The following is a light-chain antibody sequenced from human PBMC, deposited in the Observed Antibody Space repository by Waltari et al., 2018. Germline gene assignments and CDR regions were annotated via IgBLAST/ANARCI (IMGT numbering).Light chain of an antibody. Sequence: SYVLTQPPSVSVAPGETASITCGGNNIESKSVAWYRQRPGQAPVLVISYDSDRPSGIPERFSGSNSGNTATLTISRVEAGDEADYYCQVWDANTDPGVFGTGTEVTVL. J-gene: IGLJ1*01. CDR3: QVWDANTDPGV. CDR2: YDS. CDR1: NIESKS. V-gene: IGLV3-21*01.